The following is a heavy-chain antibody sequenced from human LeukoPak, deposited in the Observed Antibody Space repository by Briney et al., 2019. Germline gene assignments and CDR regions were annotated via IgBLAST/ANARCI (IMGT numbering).Heavy chain of an antibody. CDR2: IDHSGSA. CDR1: GYSISSGYY. Sequence: SETLSLTCTVSGYSISSGYYWGWIRQPPGKGLEWTGSIDHSGSAYYNPSLKSRVTISVDTSKNQFSLKLSSVTAADTAVYCARDVVAAVGSFDYWGQGILVTVSS. J-gene: IGHJ4*02. D-gene: IGHD6-13*01. CDR3: ARDVVAAVGSFDY. V-gene: IGHV4-38-2*02.